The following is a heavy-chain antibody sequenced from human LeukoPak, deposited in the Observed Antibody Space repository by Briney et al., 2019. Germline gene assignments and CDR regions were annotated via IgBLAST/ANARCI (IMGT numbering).Heavy chain of an antibody. CDR1: GFTFSSYS. CDR2: IYSGGST. V-gene: IGHV3-66*01. CDR3: ARDPYSGNLGPTYYYYMYV. J-gene: IGHJ6*03. Sequence: GGSLRLSCAASGFTFSSYSMNWVRQAPGKGLEWVSVIYSGGSTYYADSVKGRFTISRDNSKNTLYLQMNSLRAEDTAVYYCARDPYSGNLGPTYYYYMYVWGKGTTVTVSS. D-gene: IGHD1-26*01.